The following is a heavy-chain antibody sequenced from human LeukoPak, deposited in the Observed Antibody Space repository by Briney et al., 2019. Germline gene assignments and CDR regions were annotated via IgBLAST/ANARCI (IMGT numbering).Heavy chain of an antibody. Sequence: SETLSLTCKVSGGSIGSSGFYWGWIRQPPGKGLEWIGSIYYPESTHYNPSLESRVTISVDTSKYQVSLTLSSVTAADTAVYWCARVGGSFALFDSWGQGTLVTVSS. D-gene: IGHD3-16*01. V-gene: IGHV4-39*01. CDR3: ARVGGSFALFDS. J-gene: IGHJ4*02. CDR1: GGSIGSSGFY. CDR2: IYYPEST.